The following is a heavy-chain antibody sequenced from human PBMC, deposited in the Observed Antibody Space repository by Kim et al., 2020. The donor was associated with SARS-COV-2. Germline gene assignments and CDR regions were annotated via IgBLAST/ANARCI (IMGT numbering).Heavy chain of an antibody. Sequence: GGSLRLSCAASGFTFSDYYMSWIRQAPGKGLEWVSYITSASSYTGYADSVKGRFSISRDNAKNSLYLQMNSLRAEDTAVYYCARSGEYSGGWVDYWGQGTLVTVSS. CDR2: ITSASSYT. V-gene: IGHV3-11*06. CDR1: GFTFSDYY. CDR3: ARSGEYSGGWVDY. D-gene: IGHD6-19*01. J-gene: IGHJ4*02.